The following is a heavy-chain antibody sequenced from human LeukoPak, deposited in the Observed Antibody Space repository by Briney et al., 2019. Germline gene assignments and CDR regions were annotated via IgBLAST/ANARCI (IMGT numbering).Heavy chain of an antibody. V-gene: IGHV3-48*01. J-gene: IGHJ4*02. Sequence: GGSLRLSCAASGFTFSSYGMHWVRQAPGKGLEWVSYITRSSSAKFYADSVKGRFTISRDNAENLLYLQMNSLRAEDTAAYYCTRDQEGSDYWGQGTLVTVSS. CDR1: GFTFSSYG. CDR3: TRDQEGSDY. CDR2: ITRSSSAK.